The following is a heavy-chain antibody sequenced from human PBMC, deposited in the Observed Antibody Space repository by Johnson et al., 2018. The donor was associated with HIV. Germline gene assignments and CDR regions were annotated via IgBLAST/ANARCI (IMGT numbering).Heavy chain of an antibody. CDR1: GFTFSDYY. CDR3: AKASLRGYSYVSYAFDI. CDR2: ISSSGSTI. D-gene: IGHD5-18*01. Sequence: QVQLVESGGGLVKPGGSLRLSCAASGFTFSDYYMSWIRQAPGKGLEWVSFISSSGSTIYYADSVKGRFSVSRDKSKNTLYLHMISLRVEDTAVYYCAKASLRGYSYVSYAFDIWGQGTMVTVSS. J-gene: IGHJ3*02. V-gene: IGHV3-11*04.